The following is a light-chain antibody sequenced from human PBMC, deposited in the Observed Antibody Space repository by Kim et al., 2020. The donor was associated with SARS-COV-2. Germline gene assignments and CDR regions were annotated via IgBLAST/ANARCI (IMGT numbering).Light chain of an antibody. CDR1: SSDIGGYNY. Sequence: GQSITISFTGTSSDIGGYNYVSWYQQRPGKAPKLMIYDVSNRPSGVSNRFSGSKSGNTASLTISGLQAEDEADYYCSSYTSSTTVVFGGGTQLTVL. CDR2: DVS. V-gene: IGLV2-14*03. CDR3: SSYTSSTTVV. J-gene: IGLJ2*01.